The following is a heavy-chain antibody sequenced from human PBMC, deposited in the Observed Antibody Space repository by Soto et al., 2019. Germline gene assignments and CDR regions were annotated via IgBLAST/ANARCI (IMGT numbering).Heavy chain of an antibody. CDR3: TRRPAEYLHGSVAREYFEY. Sequence: ASVKVSCKASGYTFTSYFISWVRQAPGQGLEWMGGISAYNGHTNYAQKFQGRLTMTTEASTTTAYMELRGLRSDDTAVYYCTRRPAEYLHGSVAREYFEYWGQGTLVNVS. CDR1: GYTFTSYF. D-gene: IGHD3-3*02. V-gene: IGHV1-18*04. CDR2: ISAYNGHT. J-gene: IGHJ4*02.